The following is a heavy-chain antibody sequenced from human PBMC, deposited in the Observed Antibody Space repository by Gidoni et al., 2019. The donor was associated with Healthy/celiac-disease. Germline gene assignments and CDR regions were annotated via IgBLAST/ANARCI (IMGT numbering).Heavy chain of an antibody. D-gene: IGHD3-22*01. CDR2: IRSKAYGGTT. J-gene: IGHJ4*02. CDR3: TRGNYDSSGYYYYFDY. CDR1: GFTFGDYA. Sequence: EVQLVESGGGLVQPGRSLRLSCTASGFTFGDYAMSWVRQAPGKGLEWVCFIRSKAYGGTTEYAASVKGRFTISRDDSKSIAYLQMNSLKTEDTAVYYCTRGNYDSSGYYYYFDYWGQGTLVTVSS. V-gene: IGHV3-49*04.